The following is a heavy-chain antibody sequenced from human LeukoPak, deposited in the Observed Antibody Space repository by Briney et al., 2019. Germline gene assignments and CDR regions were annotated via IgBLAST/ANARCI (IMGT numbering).Heavy chain of an antibody. D-gene: IGHD3-22*01. Sequence: ASVKVSCKASGYTFTNSDINWVRQATGQGLEWMGWMNPNSGSTGYAQKFQGRVTMTKNTSISTAYMELSSLRSEDTAVYYCAGGYYDNRGYYLDFWGQGTLVTVSS. CDR2: MNPNSGST. V-gene: IGHV1-8*01. CDR1: GYTFTNSD. CDR3: AGGYYDNRGYYLDF. J-gene: IGHJ4*02.